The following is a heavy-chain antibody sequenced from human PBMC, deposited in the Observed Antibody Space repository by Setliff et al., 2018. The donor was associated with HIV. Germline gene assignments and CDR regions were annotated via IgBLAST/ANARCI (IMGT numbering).Heavy chain of an antibody. CDR2: INPNTGGT. J-gene: IGHJ3*02. V-gene: IGHV1-2*02. D-gene: IGHD3-22*01. CDR1: GYTFTGNY. Sequence: GASVKVSCKASGYTFTGNYIHWVRQAPGQGLAWMGWINPNTGGTNYEQKFQGRVTMTRDTSISTAYMELSRLRSDDTALYYCARDVITDDYAAFDIWGQGTMVTVSS. CDR3: ARDVITDDYAAFDI.